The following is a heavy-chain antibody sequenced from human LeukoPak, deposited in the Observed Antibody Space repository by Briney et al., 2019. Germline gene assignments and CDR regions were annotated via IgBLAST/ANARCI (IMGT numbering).Heavy chain of an antibody. CDR3: ATTPREYSSTWYYFDY. CDR2: LYTGST. CDR1: GGSISSSSYY. J-gene: IGHJ4*02. V-gene: IGHV4-39*02. Sequence: SETLSLTCTVSGGSISSSSYYWGWIRQPPGKGLEWIGSLYTGSTYYSPSLKSRVTISVDTSKNHFSLKLSSVTAADTAVYYCATTPREYSSTWYYFDYWGQGILVTVSS. D-gene: IGHD6-13*01.